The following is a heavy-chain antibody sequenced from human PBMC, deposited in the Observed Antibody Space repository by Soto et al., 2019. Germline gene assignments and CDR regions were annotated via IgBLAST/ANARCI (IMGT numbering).Heavy chain of an antibody. CDR3: AGGGEGYYDSSGYFDY. J-gene: IGHJ4*02. Sequence: QVQLQESGPGLVKPSQTLSLTCTVSSGSISSGGYYWSWIRQHPGKGLEWIGYISYSGTTYYNPSLKSRVTISVDTSKNQFSLKLSSVTAADTAVYYCAGGGEGYYDSSGYFDYWGQGTLVTVSS. D-gene: IGHD3-22*01. CDR2: ISYSGTT. CDR1: SGSISSGGYY. V-gene: IGHV4-31*03.